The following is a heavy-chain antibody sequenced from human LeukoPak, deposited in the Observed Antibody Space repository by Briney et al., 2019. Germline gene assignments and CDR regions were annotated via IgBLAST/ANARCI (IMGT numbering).Heavy chain of an antibody. V-gene: IGHV1-69*06. CDR3: ARVRDGYNDAYDI. CDR1: GGTFSSYA. J-gene: IGHJ3*02. Sequence: ASVKVFCKASGGTFSSYAISWVRQAPGQGLEWMGGIIPIFGTANYAQKFQGRVTITADKSTSTVYMELSSLKSEDTAVYYCARVRDGYNDAYDIWGQGTMVTVSS. D-gene: IGHD5-24*01. CDR2: IIPIFGTA.